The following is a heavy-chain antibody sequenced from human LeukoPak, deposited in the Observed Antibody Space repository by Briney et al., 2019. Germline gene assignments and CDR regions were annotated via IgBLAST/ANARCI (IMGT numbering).Heavy chain of an antibody. CDR3: ARTYDFWSGYYESNWFDP. Sequence: VASVKVSCKASGGTFSSYAISWVRQAPGQGLEWMGRIIPILGIANYAQKFQGRVTITADKSTSTAYMELRSLRSDDTAVYYCARTYDFWSGYYESNWFDPWGQGTLVTVSS. CDR2: IIPILGIA. J-gene: IGHJ5*02. CDR1: GGTFSSYA. D-gene: IGHD3-3*01. V-gene: IGHV1-69*04.